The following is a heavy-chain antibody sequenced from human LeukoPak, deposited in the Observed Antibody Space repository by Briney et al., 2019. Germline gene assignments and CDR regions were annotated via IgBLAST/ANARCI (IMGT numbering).Heavy chain of an antibody. J-gene: IGHJ4*02. D-gene: IGHD6-19*01. V-gene: IGHV4-61*02. CDR3: AREQQWLVRYFDY. CDR2: IHTSGST. CDR1: GASISSGSYY. Sequence: SQTLSLTCTVSGASISSGSYYWSWIRQPAGKGLEWIGRIHTSGSTNYNPSLKSRATISVDTSENQFSLKLSSVTAADTAVYYCAREQQWLVRYFDYWGQGTLVTVSS.